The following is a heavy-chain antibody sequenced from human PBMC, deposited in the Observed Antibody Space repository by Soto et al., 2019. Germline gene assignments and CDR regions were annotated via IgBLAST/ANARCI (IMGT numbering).Heavy chain of an antibody. Sequence: SETLSLTCTVSGGSISSSSYYWGWIRQPPGKGLEWIGSIYYSGSTYYNPSLKSRVTISVDTSKNQFSLKLSSVTAADTAVYYCARQKIGYSYGYGEVEDFDYWGQGTLVTVSS. V-gene: IGHV4-39*01. CDR2: IYYSGST. J-gene: IGHJ4*02. CDR3: ARQKIGYSYGYGEVEDFDY. CDR1: GGSISSSSYY. D-gene: IGHD5-18*01.